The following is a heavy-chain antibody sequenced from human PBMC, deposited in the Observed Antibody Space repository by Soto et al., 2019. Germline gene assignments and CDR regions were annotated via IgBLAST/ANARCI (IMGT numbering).Heavy chain of an antibody. V-gene: IGHV3-23*01. Sequence: PGGSLRLSCAASGFTFSSYAMSWVRQAPGKGLEWVSAISGSGGSTYYADSVKGRFTISRGNSKNTLYLQMNSLRAEDAAVYYCAKDPTSGYGFPYALDNWGQGTLVTVSS. D-gene: IGHD5-12*01. J-gene: IGHJ4*02. CDR1: GFTFSSYA. CDR3: AKDPTSGYGFPYALDN. CDR2: ISGSGGST.